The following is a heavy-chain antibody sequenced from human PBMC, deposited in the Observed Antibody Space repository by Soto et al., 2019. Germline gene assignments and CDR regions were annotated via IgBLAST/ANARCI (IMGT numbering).Heavy chain of an antibody. CDR1: GGSFSGYY. CDR3: ARGRISYPERRVLDY. Sequence: SETLSLTCAVYGGSFSGYYWSWIRQPPGKGLEWIGEINHSGSTNYNPSLKSRVTISVDTSKNQFSLKLSSVTAADTAVYYFARGRISYPERRVLDYWGQGTLVTVSS. CDR2: INHSGST. D-gene: IGHD1-1*01. V-gene: IGHV4-34*01. J-gene: IGHJ4*02.